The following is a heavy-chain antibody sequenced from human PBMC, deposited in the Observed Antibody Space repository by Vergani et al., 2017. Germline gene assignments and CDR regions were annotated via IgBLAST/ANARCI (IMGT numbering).Heavy chain of an antibody. CDR1: GGSISSGSYY. CDR3: ARGATVTTMQGTFDY. CDR2: IYTSGST. D-gene: IGHD4-17*01. Sequence: QVQLQESGPGLVKPSQTLSLTCTVSGGSISSGSYYWSWIRQPAGKGLEWIGRIYTSGSTNYNPSLKSRVTISVDTSKNQFSLKLSSVTAADTAVYYCARGATVTTMQGTFDYWGQGTLVTVSS. J-gene: IGHJ4*02. V-gene: IGHV4-61*02.